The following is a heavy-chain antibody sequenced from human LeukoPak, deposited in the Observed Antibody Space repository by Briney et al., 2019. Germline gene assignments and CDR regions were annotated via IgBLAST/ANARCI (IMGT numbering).Heavy chain of an antibody. Sequence: PGGSLRLSCAASGFTFDDYAMHWVRQAPGKGLEWVSGISWNSGNVGYADSVKGRFTVSRDNAKNFLYLQMNSLRAEDTALYYCARDPGTIAAAGDLRAFDIWGQGTMVTVSS. CDR3: ARDPGTIAAAGDLRAFDI. CDR1: GFTFDDYA. V-gene: IGHV3-9*01. J-gene: IGHJ3*02. D-gene: IGHD6-13*01. CDR2: ISWNSGNV.